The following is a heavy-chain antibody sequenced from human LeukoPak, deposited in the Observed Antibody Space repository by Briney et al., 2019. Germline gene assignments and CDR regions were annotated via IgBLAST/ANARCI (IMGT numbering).Heavy chain of an antibody. D-gene: IGHD5-24*01. J-gene: IGHJ5*02. CDR3: VRHPSGRMWLQQGGWFDP. CDR1: GYSISSGYY. Sequence: SETLSLTCTVSGYSISSGYYWGWIRQPPGQGLEWIGSIYHSGSTYYNPSLKSRVTISVDTSKNQFSLKLTSVTAADTAVYYCVRHPSGRMWLQQGGWFDPWGQGTLVTVSS. CDR2: IYHSGST. V-gene: IGHV4-38-2*02.